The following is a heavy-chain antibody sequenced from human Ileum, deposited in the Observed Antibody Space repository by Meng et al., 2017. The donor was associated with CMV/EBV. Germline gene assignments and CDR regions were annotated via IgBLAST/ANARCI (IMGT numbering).Heavy chain of an antibody. CDR3: ARASPQRRFLSY. J-gene: IGHJ4*02. Sequence: QVQLEQWGAGLLKPSETLSLMCAVYGGSFREYHWSWIRQPPGKGLEWIGEINHGGSSNYNPSLKSRVTISVDRSRNQVSLKLTSVTAADTAVYYCARASPQRRFLSYWGQGTLVTVSS. CDR1: GGSFREYH. V-gene: IGHV4-34*01. D-gene: IGHD3-3*01. CDR2: INHGGSS.